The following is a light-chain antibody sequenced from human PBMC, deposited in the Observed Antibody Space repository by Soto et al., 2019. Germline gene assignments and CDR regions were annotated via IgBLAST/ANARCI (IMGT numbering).Light chain of an antibody. CDR1: SFNIGSNT. Sequence: QSVLTQPPSASGTPGQRVTISCSGSSFNIGSNTVNWYQQVPGTAPKLLLYTNDQRPSGVPDRFSGSKSGTSASLAISGLQSEDEADYYCTAWDDSLNGLVFGGGTKVTVL. J-gene: IGLJ2*01. CDR3: TAWDDSLNGLV. CDR2: TND. V-gene: IGLV1-44*01.